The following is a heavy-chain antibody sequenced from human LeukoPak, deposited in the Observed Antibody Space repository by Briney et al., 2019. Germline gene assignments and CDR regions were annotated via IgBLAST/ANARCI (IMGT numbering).Heavy chain of an antibody. Sequence: GGSLRLSCAASGFTFSSYGMHWVRQAPGKGLEWVAVIWYDGSNKYYADSVKGRFTISRDNSKNTLYLQMNSLRAEDTAVFYCARDRAYSSFDYWGQGTPVTVSS. CDR1: GFTFSSYG. J-gene: IGHJ4*02. V-gene: IGHV3-33*01. CDR2: IWYDGSNK. CDR3: ARDRAYSSFDY. D-gene: IGHD6-13*01.